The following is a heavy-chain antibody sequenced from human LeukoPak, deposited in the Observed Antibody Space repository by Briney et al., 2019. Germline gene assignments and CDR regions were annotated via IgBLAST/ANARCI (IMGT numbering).Heavy chain of an antibody. Sequence: LPGGSLRLSCAASGFTFSTNPMSWVRQAPGKGLEWVSAISPDNTYYADSVKGRLTISRDDSKNTVYLQMNSPRAEDTARYYCVKEHVDRAFTRSFEIWGQGTVVTDSS. CDR1: GFTFSTNP. V-gene: IGHV3-23*01. CDR2: ISPDNT. CDR3: VKEHVDRAFTRSFEI. D-gene: IGHD3-10*01. J-gene: IGHJ3*02.